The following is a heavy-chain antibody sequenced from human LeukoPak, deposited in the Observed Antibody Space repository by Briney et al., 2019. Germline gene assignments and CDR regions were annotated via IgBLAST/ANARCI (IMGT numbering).Heavy chain of an antibody. D-gene: IGHD2-15*01. J-gene: IGHJ3*02. CDR1: EFTFSSYS. CDR3: AREHSEAFDI. Sequence: GGSLRLSCAASEFTFSSYSMNWVRLAPGKGLEWVSSIGSSSTSIYYAGSVKGRFTISRDNAKNSLYLQMNSLRAEDSAVYYCAREHSEAFDIWGQGTMVTVSS. CDR2: IGSSSTSI. V-gene: IGHV3-21*01.